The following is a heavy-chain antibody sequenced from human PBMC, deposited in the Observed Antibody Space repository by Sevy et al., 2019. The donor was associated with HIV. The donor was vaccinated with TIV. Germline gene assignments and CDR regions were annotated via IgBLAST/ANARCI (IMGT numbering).Heavy chain of an antibody. D-gene: IGHD5-18*01. V-gene: IGHV3-48*02. CDR3: ARGDTAMGRGKIDY. Sequence: GGSLRLSCAASGFTFSNYAMHWVRQAPGKGLEWVSYISSSSSTIYYADSVKGRFTISRDNAKNSLYLQMNSLRDEDTAVYYCARGDTAMGRGKIDYWGQGTLVTVSS. CDR1: GFTFSNYA. J-gene: IGHJ4*02. CDR2: ISSSSSTI.